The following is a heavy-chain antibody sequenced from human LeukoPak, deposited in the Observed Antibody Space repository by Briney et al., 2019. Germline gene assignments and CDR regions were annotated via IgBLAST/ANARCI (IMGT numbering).Heavy chain of an antibody. Sequence: GGSLRLSCATSGFTFSNYWMHWVRQVPGKGLVWVSRIKGDGSSTRNADSVQGRFTISRDNAKNTLYLQLNSLGAEDTAVYYCARTWNSGGWYVTFDYWGQGTLVTVSS. D-gene: IGHD6-19*01. V-gene: IGHV3-74*01. CDR3: ARTWNSGGWYVTFDY. CDR1: GFTFSNYW. J-gene: IGHJ4*02. CDR2: IKGDGSST.